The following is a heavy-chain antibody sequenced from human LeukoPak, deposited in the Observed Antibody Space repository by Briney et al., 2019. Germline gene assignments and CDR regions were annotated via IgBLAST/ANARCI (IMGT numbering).Heavy chain of an antibody. D-gene: IGHD1-26*01. Sequence: GGSLRLSCAASGFTFSDYGIHWVRQAPGKGLEWVAVIWYDGTNKYYGDSVKGRFTISRDNSKNTLYLQMNSLRAEDTAVYYCAKDRGSYSTTADSWGQGTLVTVSS. CDR2: IWYDGTNK. V-gene: IGHV3-33*06. CDR1: GFTFSDYG. CDR3: AKDRGSYSTTADS. J-gene: IGHJ5*01.